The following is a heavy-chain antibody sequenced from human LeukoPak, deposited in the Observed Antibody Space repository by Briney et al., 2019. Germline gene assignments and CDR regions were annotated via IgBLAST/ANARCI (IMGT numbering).Heavy chain of an antibody. Sequence: PSETLSLTCTVSGGSLSSRSHYWGWIRQPPGQGLEWIGSLSNSGNTYYNPSLKSRVTLSVDTSKNEFSLKLSSVTAADTAVYYCVRWTAGTTEDSWGQGTLVTVSS. J-gene: IGHJ4*02. CDR1: GGSLSSRSHY. V-gene: IGHV4-39*01. D-gene: IGHD1-1*01. CDR2: LSNSGNT. CDR3: VRWTAGTTEDS.